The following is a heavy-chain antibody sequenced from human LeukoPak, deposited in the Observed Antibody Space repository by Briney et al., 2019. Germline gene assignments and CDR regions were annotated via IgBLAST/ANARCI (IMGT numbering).Heavy chain of an antibody. V-gene: IGHV1-69*13. CDR1: GGTFGRYV. D-gene: IGHD3-3*01. CDR2: INPIFGTA. Sequence: SVKVSCKASGGTFGRYVISWVRQAPGQGLEWMGGINPIFGTANYAQKFQGRVTITADESTITAYMELSSLRSEDTAVYYCARGAFGVFPPATYYYYMDVWGKGTTVTVSS. J-gene: IGHJ6*03. CDR3: ARGAFGVFPPATYYYYMDV.